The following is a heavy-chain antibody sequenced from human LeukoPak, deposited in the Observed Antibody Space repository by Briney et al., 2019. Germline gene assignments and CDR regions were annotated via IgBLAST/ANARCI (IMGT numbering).Heavy chain of an antibody. CDR3: ARDSGYYDFWSGYSNFDY. CDR2: IYHSGST. D-gene: IGHD3-3*01. CDR1: GGSISSSNW. J-gene: IGHJ4*02. Sequence: PSETLSLTCAVSGGSISSSNWWSWVRQPPGKGLEWIGEIYHSGSTNYNPSLKSRVTISVDKSKNQFSLKLSSVTAADTAVYYCARDSGYYDFWSGYSNFDYWGQGTLVTVSS. V-gene: IGHV4-4*02.